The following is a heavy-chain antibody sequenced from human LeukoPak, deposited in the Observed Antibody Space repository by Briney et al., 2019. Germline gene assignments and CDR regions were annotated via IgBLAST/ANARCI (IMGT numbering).Heavy chain of an antibody. J-gene: IGHJ4*02. V-gene: IGHV1-18*01. CDR3: ARDRRAVAGSGFDY. CDR1: GYTFTSYG. CDR2: ISAYNGNT. Sequence: ASVKVSCKASGYTFTSYGISWVRQAPGQGLEGMGWISAYNGNTNYAQKLQGRVTMTTDTSTSTAYLELRSLRSDDTAVYYCARDRRAVAGSGFDYWGQGTLVTVSS. D-gene: IGHD6-19*01.